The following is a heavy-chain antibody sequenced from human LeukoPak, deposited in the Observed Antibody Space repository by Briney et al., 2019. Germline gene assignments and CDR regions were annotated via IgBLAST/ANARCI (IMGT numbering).Heavy chain of an antibody. J-gene: IGHJ6*03. CDR3: AKGPMTTVTTGHLYYYYYMDV. V-gene: IGHV3-23*01. CDR2: ISGSGGDT. Sequence: PGGSLRLSCAAYGLTFSSYAMSWVRQAPGKGLDWVSAISGSGGDTYSADSVRGRFTITRDNSKNTLYLQMNSLRAEDTAVYYCAKGPMTTVTTGHLYYYYYMDVWGKGTTVTVSS. CDR1: GLTFSSYA. D-gene: IGHD4-11*01.